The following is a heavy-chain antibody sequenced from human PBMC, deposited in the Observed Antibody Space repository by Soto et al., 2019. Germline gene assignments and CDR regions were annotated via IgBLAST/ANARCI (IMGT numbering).Heavy chain of an antibody. CDR1: GGSFSGYY. Sequence: QVQLQQWGAGLLKPSETLSLTCAVYGGSFSGYYWSWIRQPPGKGLEWIGEINHSGSTNYNPSLKSRVTISVDTSKHQFSLKLSSVTAADTAVYYCARFVHVGGPGNYYYYGMDVWGQGTTVTVSS. D-gene: IGHD2-15*01. V-gene: IGHV4-34*01. J-gene: IGHJ6*02. CDR2: INHSGST. CDR3: ARFVHVGGPGNYYYYGMDV.